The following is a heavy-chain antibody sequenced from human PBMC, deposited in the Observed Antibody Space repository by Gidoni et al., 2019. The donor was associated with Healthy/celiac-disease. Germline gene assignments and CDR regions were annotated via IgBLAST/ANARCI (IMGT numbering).Heavy chain of an antibody. CDR1: GYTLTSYA. CDR2: INAGNGNT. Sequence: QVQLVQSGAEVKKPGASVKVSCKASGYTLTSYAMHWVRQAPGKRLEWMGWINAGNGNTKYSQKCQGRVTITRDTSASTAYRELRSLRSEDTAVYYCARVRAATPDYGGQVTLVTVSS. CDR3: ARVRAATPDY. V-gene: IGHV1-3*01. D-gene: IGHD2-15*01. J-gene: IGHJ4*02.